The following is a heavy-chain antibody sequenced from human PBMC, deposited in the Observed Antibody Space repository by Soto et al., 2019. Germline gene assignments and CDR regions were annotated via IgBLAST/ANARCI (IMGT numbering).Heavy chain of an antibody. V-gene: IGHV4-30-4*01. J-gene: IGHJ3*02. D-gene: IGHD5-12*01. Sequence: QVQLQESGPGLVKPSQTLSLTCTVSGGSISSGDYYWSWIRQPPGKGLEWIGYIYYSGTTYYNPSLKSRVTISVDTYKIQFSLKLSSVTAADTAVYYCARVMDGYNRGVFHIWGQGTMVTVSS. CDR3: ARVMDGYNRGVFHI. CDR2: IYYSGTT. CDR1: GGSISSGDYY.